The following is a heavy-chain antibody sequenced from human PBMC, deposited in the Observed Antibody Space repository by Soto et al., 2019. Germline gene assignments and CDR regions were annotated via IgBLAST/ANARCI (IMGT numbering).Heavy chain of an antibody. CDR3: ARLDAYNSFDS. Sequence: SETLSLTCAVSGDSISSGGYYWSWVRQPPGKGLEWMGYIFDNGATFYNPSLESRVTISVDRSKNHFSLRLTSLTAADTAMYYCARLDAYNSFDSWGQGTLVTVSS. J-gene: IGHJ4*02. D-gene: IGHD2-2*01. V-gene: IGHV4-30-2*01. CDR2: IFDNGAT. CDR1: GDSISSGGYY.